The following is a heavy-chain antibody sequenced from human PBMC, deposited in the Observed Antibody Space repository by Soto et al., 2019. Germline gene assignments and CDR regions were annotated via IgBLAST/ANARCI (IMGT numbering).Heavy chain of an antibody. J-gene: IGHJ3*01. CDR1: GFSLSTDGVG. V-gene: IGHV2-5*02. Sequence: QITLKESGPTLVKPTQTLTLTCTFSGFSLSTDGVGVGWIRQPPGKALEWLALIYWDDDQRYSPSLKTRLTITKDTSKNQVVLTMTNMDPLDTATYYCAHAYGGTSWPNDAFDVWGQGTVVTVSS. CDR3: AHAYGGTSWPNDAFDV. CDR2: IYWDDDQ. D-gene: IGHD2-2*01.